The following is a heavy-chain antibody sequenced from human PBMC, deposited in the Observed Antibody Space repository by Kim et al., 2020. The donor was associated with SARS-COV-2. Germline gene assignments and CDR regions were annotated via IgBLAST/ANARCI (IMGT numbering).Heavy chain of an antibody. J-gene: IGHJ5*01. CDR2: INYGGSAR. V-gene: IGHV3-74*01. Sequence: GGSLRLSCAASGFTFSGYWMHWVRQAPGKGLVWVSRINYGGSARDYADSVKGRFTISRDNTKNTLYLQMNSLRPEDTALYYCGRALDSSAPGVDSWGQGTLVTVFS. CDR1: GFTFSGYW. CDR3: GRALDSSAPGVDS. D-gene: IGHD3-10*01.